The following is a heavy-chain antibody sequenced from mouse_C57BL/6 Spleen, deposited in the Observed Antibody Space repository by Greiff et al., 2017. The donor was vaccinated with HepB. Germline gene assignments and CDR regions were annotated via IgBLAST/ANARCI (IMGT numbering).Heavy chain of an antibody. Sequence: QVQLQQPGAELVKPGASVKLSCKASGYTFTSYWMHWVKQRPGQGLEWIGMIHPNSGSTNYNEKFKSKATLTVDKSSSTAYMQLSSLTSEDSAVYYCAREMGITTAEAPYWYFDVWGTGTTVTVSS. CDR2: IHPNSGST. CDR3: AREMGITTAEAPYWYFDV. CDR1: GYTFTSYW. V-gene: IGHV1-64*01. D-gene: IGHD1-2*01. J-gene: IGHJ1*03.